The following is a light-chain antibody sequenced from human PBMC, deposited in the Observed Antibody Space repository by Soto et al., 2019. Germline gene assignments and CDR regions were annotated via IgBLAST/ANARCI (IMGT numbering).Light chain of an antibody. CDR3: QQYNSYPWT. J-gene: IGKJ1*01. CDR1: QNINSW. Sequence: DIQMTQSPSTLSASVGDRVTITCRASQNINSWLAWYQQKPGKAPNLLIFKASSLQSGVPSRFSGSGSGTEFPLTISSLQPADFSTYYCQQYNSYPWTFGQGTKVQIK. V-gene: IGKV1-5*03. CDR2: KAS.